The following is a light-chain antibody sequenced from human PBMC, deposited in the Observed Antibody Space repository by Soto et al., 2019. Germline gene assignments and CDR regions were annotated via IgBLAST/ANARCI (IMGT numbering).Light chain of an antibody. CDR1: SSNIGAGYD. CDR3: QSYDSSLSGFVV. V-gene: IGLV1-40*01. CDR2: GNS. Sequence: QAVVTQPPSVSGAPGQRVTISCTGSSSNIGAGYDVHWYQQLPGTAPKLLIYGNSNRPSRVPDRFSGSKSGTSASLAITGLQAEYEADDYCQSYDSSLSGFVVFGGGTKLTVL. J-gene: IGLJ2*01.